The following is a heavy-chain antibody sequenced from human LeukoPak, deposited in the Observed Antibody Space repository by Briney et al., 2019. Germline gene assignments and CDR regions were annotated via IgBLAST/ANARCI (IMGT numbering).Heavy chain of an antibody. CDR2: IKTDGSEK. V-gene: IGHV3-7*03. CDR1: GFTMSNYG. D-gene: IGHD3-9*01. Sequence: PGGSLRLSCAASGFTMSNYGVSWVRQAPGKGLEWVANIKTDGSEKYYVDSVKGRFTISRDNAKNSLYLQMNSLRAEDTAVYYCARDYTGYFPWGQGTLVIVSS. CDR3: ARDYTGYFP. J-gene: IGHJ5*02.